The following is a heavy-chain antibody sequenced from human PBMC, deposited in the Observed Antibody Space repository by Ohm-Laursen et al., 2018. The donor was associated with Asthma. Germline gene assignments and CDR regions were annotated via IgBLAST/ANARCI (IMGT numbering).Heavy chain of an antibody. Sequence: SLRLSCAASGFIFRSYAMHWVRQAPGKGLEWVAVGGSYYDGGLKYYADSVNGRFTVSRDDSKNTLYLQMNSLRPDDTAVYYCARGHGYNLYWGQGTLVTVSS. D-gene: IGHD5-24*01. CDR1: GFIFRSYA. V-gene: IGHV3-30-3*01. J-gene: IGHJ4*02. CDR2: GGSYYDGGLK. CDR3: ARGHGYNLY.